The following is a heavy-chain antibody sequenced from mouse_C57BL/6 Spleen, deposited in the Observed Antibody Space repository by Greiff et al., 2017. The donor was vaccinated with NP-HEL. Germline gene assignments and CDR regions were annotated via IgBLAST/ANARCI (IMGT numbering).Heavy chain of an antibody. J-gene: IGHJ4*01. Sequence: ESGPGLVKPSQSLSLTCSVTGYSITSGYYWNWIRQFPGNKLEWMGYISYDGSNNYNPSLKNRISITRDTSKNQIFLKLNSVTTEDTATYYCASTGGSSPYYYAMDYWGQGTSVTVSS. CDR1: GYSITSGYY. CDR2: ISYDGSN. V-gene: IGHV3-6*01. D-gene: IGHD1-1*01. CDR3: ASTGGSSPYYYAMDY.